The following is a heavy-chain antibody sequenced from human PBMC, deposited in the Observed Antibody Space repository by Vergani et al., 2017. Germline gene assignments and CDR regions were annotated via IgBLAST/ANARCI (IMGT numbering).Heavy chain of an antibody. V-gene: IGHV4-38-2*02. CDR1: GYSISSGYY. D-gene: IGHD3-16*01. J-gene: IGHJ3*02. Sequence: QVQLQESGPGLVKPSETLSLNCTVSGYSISSGYYWGWIRQPPGKGLEWIATVFHSGSTYYNPSLRRRVTMSVETSKNQFSLKLSTLTAADTAVYYCARQFWVSQGVGAFESWGHGTEVSVSS. CDR3: ARQFWVSQGVGAFES. CDR2: VFHSGST.